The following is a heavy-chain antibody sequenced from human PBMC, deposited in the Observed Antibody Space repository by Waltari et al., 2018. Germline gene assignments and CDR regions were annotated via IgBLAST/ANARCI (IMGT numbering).Heavy chain of an antibody. D-gene: IGHD6-19*01. Sequence: QVQLQESGPGLVKPSETLSLTCAVSGYSISSGYYWGWIRQPPGKGLEWIGSIYHSGSTYYNPSLKSRVTISVDTSKNQFSLKLSSVTAADTAVYYCARHISVAGTGWFDPWGQGTLVTVSS. J-gene: IGHJ5*02. V-gene: IGHV4-38-2*01. CDR2: IYHSGST. CDR1: GYSISSGYY. CDR3: ARHISVAGTGWFDP.